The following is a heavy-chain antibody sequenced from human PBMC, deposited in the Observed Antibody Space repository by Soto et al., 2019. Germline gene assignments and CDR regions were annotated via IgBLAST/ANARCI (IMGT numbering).Heavy chain of an antibody. D-gene: IGHD3-22*01. CDR3: ARAPRAEITPTVVVRYFDH. CDR1: GGSFSDYY. V-gene: IGHV4-34*01. Sequence: SETLSLTCAVYGGSFSDYYWSWIRQPPGKGLEWIGEINHSGSTNYNPSLKSRVTISVDTSKNQFSLKLSSVTAADTAVYYCARAPRAEITPTVVVRYFDHWGQGTLVTVSS. J-gene: IGHJ4*02. CDR2: INHSGST.